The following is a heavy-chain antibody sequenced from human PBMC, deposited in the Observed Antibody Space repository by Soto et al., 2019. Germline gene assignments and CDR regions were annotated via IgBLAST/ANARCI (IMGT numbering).Heavy chain of an antibody. CDR3: ARFMITFGGVMG. J-gene: IGHJ4*02. CDR2: IIPILGIA. D-gene: IGHD3-16*01. V-gene: IGHV1-69*02. Sequence: QVQLVQSGAEVKKPGSSVKVSCKASGGTFSSYTISWVRQAPGQGLEWMGRIIPILGIANYAQKSQGRVTITADKSTSTAYMELSSLRSEDTAVYYCARFMITFGGVMGWGQGTLVTVSS. CDR1: GGTFSSYT.